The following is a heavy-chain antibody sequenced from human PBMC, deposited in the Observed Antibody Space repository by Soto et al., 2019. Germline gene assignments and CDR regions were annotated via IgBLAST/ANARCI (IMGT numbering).Heavy chain of an antibody. J-gene: IGHJ6*02. D-gene: IGHD2-21*02. CDR1: GYTFTGYY. CDR3: ARGGPVVTGGALGGYGMDV. CDR2: INPNSGGT. Sequence: QVQLVQSGAEVKKPGASVKVSCKASGYTFTGYYMHWVRQAPGQGLEWMGWINPNSGGTNYAQKFPGWVTMPRDTSISTAYRGVTRLRSGYTAVYYCARGGPVVTGGALGGYGMDVWGQGTTVTVSS. V-gene: IGHV1-2*04.